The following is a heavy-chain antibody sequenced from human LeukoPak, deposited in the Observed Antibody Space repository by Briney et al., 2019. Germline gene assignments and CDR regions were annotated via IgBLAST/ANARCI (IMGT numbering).Heavy chain of an antibody. Sequence: GGSLRLSCAASGLTFSDFWMRWVRQPPGKGLVWVALVKGDGRTTIYADSVKGRFTISRDNAKNTLYLQMNSLRADDSGVYYCATGHSYGYDYWGQGVLVTVSS. V-gene: IGHV3-74*01. J-gene: IGHJ4*02. CDR1: GLTFSDFW. CDR2: VKGDGRTT. CDR3: ATGHSYGYDY. D-gene: IGHD5-18*01.